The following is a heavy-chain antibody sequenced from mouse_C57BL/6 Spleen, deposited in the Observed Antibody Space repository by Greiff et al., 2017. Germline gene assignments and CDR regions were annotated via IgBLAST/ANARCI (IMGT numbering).Heavy chain of an antibody. V-gene: IGHV1-82*01. CDR3: ARYGGLLRAMDY. Sequence: VQGVESGPELVKPGASVKISCKASGYAFSSSWMNWVKQRPGKGLEWIGRIYPGDGVTNYNGKFKGKATLTADKSSSTAYMQLSSLTSEDSAVYFCARYGGLLRAMDYWGQGTSVTVSS. CDR2: IYPGDGVT. CDR1: GYAFSSSW. D-gene: IGHD1-1*01. J-gene: IGHJ4*01.